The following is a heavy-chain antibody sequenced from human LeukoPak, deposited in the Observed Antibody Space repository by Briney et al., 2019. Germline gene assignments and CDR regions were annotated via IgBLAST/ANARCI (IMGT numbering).Heavy chain of an antibody. CDR1: GFTFSTYW. V-gene: IGHV3-7*01. CDR3: ARDRKIVVVPAAMDAFDI. Sequence: GGSLRLSCAASGFTFSTYWMSWVRQAPGKGLEWVANIKPDGSEIHYVGSVKGRFTISRDNAKNSLYLQMNSLRDEDTAVYYCARDRKIVVVPAAMDAFDIWGQGTMVTVSS. D-gene: IGHD2-2*01. J-gene: IGHJ3*02. CDR2: IKPDGSEI.